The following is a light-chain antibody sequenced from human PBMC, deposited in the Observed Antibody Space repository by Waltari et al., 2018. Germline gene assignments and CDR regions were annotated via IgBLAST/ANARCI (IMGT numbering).Light chain of an antibody. J-gene: IGLJ3*02. CDR3: GGWDDSLNGWV. V-gene: IGLV1-47*01. CDR2: RNN. Sequence: QSVMTQPPSASGTPGQRVTISCSGSSSNIGNNHLYWYQQLPGPAPKLLIYRNNQRPSGVPDRFSVSKSGTSASLAISGLRSEDEADYYCGGWDDSLNGWVFGGGTKLTVL. CDR1: SSNIGNNH.